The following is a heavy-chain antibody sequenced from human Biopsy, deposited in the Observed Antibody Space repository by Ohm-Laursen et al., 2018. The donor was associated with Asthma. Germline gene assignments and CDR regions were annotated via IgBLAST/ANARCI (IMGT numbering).Heavy chain of an antibody. J-gene: IGHJ4*01. V-gene: IGHV1-58*01. CDR2: IVFASGTT. Sequence: SVKVSCNASGVALSGYAFEWVRQARGLGLEWIAWIVFASGTTNYAQNFQDRLTVTRDMSAGSVSMELRGLSSTDTAVYYCAAGRTSLQGESLIWGQGTLVSVSS. CDR1: GVALSGYA. CDR3: AAGRTSLQGESLI. D-gene: IGHD2/OR15-2a*01.